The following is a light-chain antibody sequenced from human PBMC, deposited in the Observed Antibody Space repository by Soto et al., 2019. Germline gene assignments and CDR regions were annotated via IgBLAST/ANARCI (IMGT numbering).Light chain of an antibody. J-gene: IGLJ2*01. CDR3: TSYTSSDTQI. V-gene: IGLV2-14*03. Sequence: QSALTQPASVSGSPGQSITISCTGTSSDVGGYNYVSWYQHYPGKAPKLMIFDVSSRPSGVSNRFSGSKSGNTASLTISGLQAEDEADYYCTSYTSSDTQIFGGGTKLTVL. CDR2: DVS. CDR1: SSDVGGYNY.